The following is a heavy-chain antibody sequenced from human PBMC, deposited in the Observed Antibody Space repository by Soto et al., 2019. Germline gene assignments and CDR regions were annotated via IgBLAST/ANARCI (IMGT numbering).Heavy chain of an antibody. CDR2: MNPSSANT. Sequence: GASVKVSCKASRYTFTSYDINWVRQAAGQGLEWMWWMNPSSANTGYAQKFQGRVTMTRDTSMSTAYMELTNLRSEDTAMYYCARVEATPSPNWFDPWGQGTLVTAPQ. V-gene: IGHV1-8*01. CDR3: ARVEATPSPNWFDP. J-gene: IGHJ5*02. CDR1: RYTFTSYD.